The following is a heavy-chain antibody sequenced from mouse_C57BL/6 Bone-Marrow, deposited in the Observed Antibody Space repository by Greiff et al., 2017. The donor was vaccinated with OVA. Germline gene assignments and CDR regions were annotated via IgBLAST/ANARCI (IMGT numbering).Heavy chain of an antibody. D-gene: IGHD1-1*01. CDR1: GYTFTSYW. V-gene: IGHV1-5*01. CDR3: TRGWDGSSYWYFDV. CDR2: IYPGNGDT. Sequence: EVQLQQSGTVLARPGASVKMSCKTSGYTFTSYWMHWVKQRPGQGLDWIGAIYPGNGDTSYNQKFKGKAKLTAVTSASTAYMELSSLTTEDSAVFYSTRGWDGSSYWYFDVWGTGTTLTVSS. J-gene: IGHJ1*03.